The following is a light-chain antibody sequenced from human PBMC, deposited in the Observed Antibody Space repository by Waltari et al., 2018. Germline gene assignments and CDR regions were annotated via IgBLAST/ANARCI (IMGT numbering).Light chain of an antibody. CDR3: QHGYGTPYS. J-gene: IGKJ2*03. Sequence: DIQMTQSPSSLSASVGDRVTITCRASENVNKYLNWYQQKPGKAPKLLIYKASTLQSRVPSRFSGSGSGTDYTFTISSLQSEDVATYYCQHGYGTPYSFGQGTKVEIK. CDR2: KAS. V-gene: IGKV1-39*01. CDR1: ENVNKY.